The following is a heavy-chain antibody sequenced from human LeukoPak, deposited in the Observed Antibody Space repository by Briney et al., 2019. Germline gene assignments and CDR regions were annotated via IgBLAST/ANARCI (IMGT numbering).Heavy chain of an antibody. CDR2: ISSSGSTI. V-gene: IGHV3-11*01. Sequence: GSLRLPCAASGFTFSDYYMSWIRQAPGKGLEWVSYISSSGSTIYYADSVKGRFTISRDNAKNSLYLQMNSLRAEDTAVYYCARDRRGYYNWFDPWGQGTLVTVSS. J-gene: IGHJ5*02. CDR1: GFTFSDYY. CDR3: ARDRRGYYNWFDP. D-gene: IGHD3-22*01.